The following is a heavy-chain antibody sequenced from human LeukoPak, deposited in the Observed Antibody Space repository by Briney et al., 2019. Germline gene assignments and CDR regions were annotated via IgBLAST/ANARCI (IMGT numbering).Heavy chain of an antibody. Sequence: PGGSLRLSCAASGFTFSSYSMNWVRQAPGKGLEWVSGIIENGGETYYADSVRGRFTISRDNSKNTLYLQMNSLRAEDTAVYYCAKDYEYNSNTWYFHWGRGTLVSVSS. D-gene: IGHD6-13*01. V-gene: IGHV3-23*01. CDR2: IIENGGET. CDR1: GFTFSSYS. J-gene: IGHJ4*02. CDR3: AKDYEYNSNTWYFH.